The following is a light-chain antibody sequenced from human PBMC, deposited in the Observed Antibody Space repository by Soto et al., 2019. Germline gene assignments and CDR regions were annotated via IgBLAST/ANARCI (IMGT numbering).Light chain of an antibody. CDR3: QQTYNSLFT. V-gene: IGKV1-39*01. J-gene: IGKJ3*01. Sequence: DIQMTQSPSSLSASVGDRVTISCRASQSITTFLSWYQQKPGKAPKLLIYAASSLQSGVPSRFSGSGSGTDFTLTISSLQPDDSATYYCQQTYNSLFTFGPGTKVDIK. CDR1: QSITTF. CDR2: AAS.